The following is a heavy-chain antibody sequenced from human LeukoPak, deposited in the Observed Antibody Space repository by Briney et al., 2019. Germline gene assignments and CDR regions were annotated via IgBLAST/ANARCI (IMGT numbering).Heavy chain of an antibody. CDR1: GFTFSSYA. CDR2: ISGSGGST. J-gene: IGHJ4*02. Sequence: GGSLRLSCAASGFTFSSYAMSWVRQAPGKGLEWVSAISGSGGSTYYADSVKGRSTISRDNSKNTLYLQMNSLRAEDTAVYYCAKDVGIVVVVAATGGYFDYWGQGTLVTVSS. V-gene: IGHV3-23*01. CDR3: AKDVGIVVVVAATGGYFDY. D-gene: IGHD2-15*01.